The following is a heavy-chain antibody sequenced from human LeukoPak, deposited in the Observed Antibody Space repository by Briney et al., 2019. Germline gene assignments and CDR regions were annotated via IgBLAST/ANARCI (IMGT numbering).Heavy chain of an antibody. Sequence: GGSLRLSCAASGFTFSSYAMSWVRQAPGKGLEWVSAISGSGGSTYYADSVKGRFTISRDNSKNTLYLQMNSLRAEDTAVYYCAKDLRNYYDSRDDAFDIWGQGTMVTVSS. D-gene: IGHD3-22*01. CDR2: ISGSGGST. CDR1: GFTFSSYA. V-gene: IGHV3-23*01. CDR3: AKDLRNYYDSRDDAFDI. J-gene: IGHJ3*02.